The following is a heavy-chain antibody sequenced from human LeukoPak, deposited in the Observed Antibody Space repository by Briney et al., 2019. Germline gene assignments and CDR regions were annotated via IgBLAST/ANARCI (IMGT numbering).Heavy chain of an antibody. D-gene: IGHD3-9*01. CDR2: ISYDGSNK. CDR1: GFTFSSYG. CDR3: ARSGYFDWLLKASNWFDP. Sequence: GGSLRLSCAASGFTFSSYGMHWVRQAPGKGLEWVAVISYDGSNKYYADSVKGRFTISRDNSKNTLYLQMNSLRAEDTAVYYCARSGYFDWLLKASNWFDPWGQGTLVTVSS. V-gene: IGHV3-30*03. J-gene: IGHJ5*02.